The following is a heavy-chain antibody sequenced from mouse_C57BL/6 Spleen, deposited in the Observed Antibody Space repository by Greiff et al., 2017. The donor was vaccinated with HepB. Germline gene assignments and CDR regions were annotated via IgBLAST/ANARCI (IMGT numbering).Heavy chain of an antibody. CDR1: GYTFTDYE. J-gene: IGHJ4*01. Sequence: QVQLKESGAELVRPGASVTLSCKASGYTFTDYEMHWVKQTPVHGLEWIGAIDPETGGTAYNQKFKGKAILTADKSSSTAYMELRSLTSEDSAVYYCTRDGYDDGYYAMDYWGQGTSVTVSS. CDR3: TRDGYDDGYYAMDY. D-gene: IGHD2-2*01. CDR2: IDPETGGT. V-gene: IGHV1-15*01.